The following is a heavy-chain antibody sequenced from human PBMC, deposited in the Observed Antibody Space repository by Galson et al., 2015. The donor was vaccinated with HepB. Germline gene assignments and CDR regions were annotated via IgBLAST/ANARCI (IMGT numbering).Heavy chain of an antibody. CDR2: INTGNGNT. Sequence: SVKVSCKASGYTFTTYAMHWVRQAPGQRLEWMGWINTGNGNTKYSQKFQGRVTITRDTSASTAYMELSSLRSEDTAVYYCARDWTVAGKVDPWGQGTLVTVSS. D-gene: IGHD6-19*01. J-gene: IGHJ5*02. CDR1: GYTFTTYA. V-gene: IGHV1-3*04. CDR3: ARDWTVAGKVDP.